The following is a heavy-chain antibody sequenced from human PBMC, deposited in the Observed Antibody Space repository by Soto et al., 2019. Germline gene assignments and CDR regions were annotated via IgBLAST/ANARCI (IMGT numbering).Heavy chain of an antibody. Sequence: QVQLQQWGAGLLKPSETLSLTCAVYGGSFSGYYWSWIRQPPGKGLEWIGEINHSGSTNYNPSLKRRVTISVDTSKNQFSLKLSSVTAADTAVYYCARGRRNSSGWYLVWGQGTLVTVSS. V-gene: IGHV4-34*01. D-gene: IGHD6-19*01. J-gene: IGHJ4*02. CDR2: INHSGST. CDR1: GGSFSGYY. CDR3: ARGRRNSSGWYLV.